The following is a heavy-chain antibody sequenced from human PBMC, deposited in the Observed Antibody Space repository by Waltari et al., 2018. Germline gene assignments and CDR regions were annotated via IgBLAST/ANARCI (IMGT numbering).Heavy chain of an antibody. Sequence: PRQGLEWMGRIIPIFGTANYAQKFQGRVTITADKSTSTAYMELSSMRAEDTAVYYCARITIFGVVDYYYYGMDVWGQGTTVTVSS. J-gene: IGHJ6*02. CDR2: IIPIFGTA. V-gene: IGHV1-69*06. CDR3: ARITIFGVVDYYYYGMDV. D-gene: IGHD3-3*01.